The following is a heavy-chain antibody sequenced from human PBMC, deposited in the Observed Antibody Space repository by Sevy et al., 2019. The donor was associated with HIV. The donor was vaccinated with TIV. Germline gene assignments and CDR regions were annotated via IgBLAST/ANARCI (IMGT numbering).Heavy chain of an antibody. CDR1: GGTFSNYA. CDR3: ARTPLVRIPGATDLYLDN. CDR2: IIPIFGTT. Sequence: ASMKVSCKASGGTFSNYALSWVRQAPGQWLEWMGGIIPIFGTTNFAQTFQGRVTITADESTSTAYMELSSLRSADTAVYYCARTPLVRIPGATDLYLDNWGQGTLVTVSS. V-gene: IGHV1-69*13. D-gene: IGHD2-2*01. J-gene: IGHJ4*02.